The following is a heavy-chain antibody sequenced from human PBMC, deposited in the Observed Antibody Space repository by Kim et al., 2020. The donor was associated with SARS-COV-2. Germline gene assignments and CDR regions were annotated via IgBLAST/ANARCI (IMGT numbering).Heavy chain of an antibody. J-gene: IGHJ4*02. Sequence: GGSLRLSCVASAFTFKTYAMSWVRQAPGKGLEWVSSIYSDSSGTFYADSVKRRFTISRDNSKSTLYLQMNSLTADDTALYYCARAGLDGHFYVGYFDYWGRGTLVTVSS. CDR3: ARAGLDGHFYVGYFDY. CDR1: AFTFKTYA. CDR2: IYSDSSGT. V-gene: IGHV3-23*03. D-gene: IGHD3-10*02.